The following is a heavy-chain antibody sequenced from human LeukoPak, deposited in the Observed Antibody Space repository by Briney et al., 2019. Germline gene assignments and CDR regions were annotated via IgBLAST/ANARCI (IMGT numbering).Heavy chain of an antibody. J-gene: IGHJ4*02. Sequence: SETLSLTCTVSGGSISSYYWSWIRQPPGKGLEWIGYIYYSGSTNYNPSRKSRVTIAVDTSKNQFSLKLSSVTGADTAVYSCARDSPRVRLDYWGQGTLVTVSS. CDR2: IYYSGST. CDR3: ARDSPRVRLDY. CDR1: GGSISSYY. V-gene: IGHV4-59*01. D-gene: IGHD1-1*01.